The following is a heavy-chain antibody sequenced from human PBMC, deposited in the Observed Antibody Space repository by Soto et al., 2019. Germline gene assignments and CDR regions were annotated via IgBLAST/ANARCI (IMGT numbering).Heavy chain of an antibody. V-gene: IGHV5-51*01. J-gene: IGHJ4*02. D-gene: IGHD5-12*01. CDR2: IYPGDSDT. Sequence: GESLKISCKGSGYSFTSYWIGWVRQMPWKGLEWMGIIYPGDSDTRYSPSFQGQVTISADKSISTAYLQWSSLKASDTAMYYCARPLNGDGYNYGLDYWGQGTLVTVS. CDR3: ARPLNGDGYNYGLDY. CDR1: GYSFTSYW.